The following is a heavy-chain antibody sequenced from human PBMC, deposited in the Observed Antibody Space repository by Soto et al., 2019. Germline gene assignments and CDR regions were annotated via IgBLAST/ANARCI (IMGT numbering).Heavy chain of an antibody. J-gene: IGHJ4*02. CDR2: ISYDGNNR. V-gene: IGHV3-30*03. D-gene: IGHD3-16*01. CDR3: ARDDRSHWAYHSESRCQMAAFDY. CDR1: GFPFSTYG. Sequence: QVQLVESGGGVVQPGRSLRLSCAASGFPFSTYGMHWVRQAPGKGLEWVAVISYDGNNRYHADSVKGRFAVTRDNSKNAVDLRMNNLRAEDTAGDYCARDDRSHWAYHSESRCQMAAFDYWGQGTLVTVSS.